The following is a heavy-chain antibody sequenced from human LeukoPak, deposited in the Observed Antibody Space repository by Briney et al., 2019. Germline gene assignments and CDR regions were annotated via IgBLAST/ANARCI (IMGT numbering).Heavy chain of an antibody. J-gene: IGHJ3*02. D-gene: IGHD3-9*01. CDR2: INHSGST. CDR3: ARDSPDIYAFDI. CDR1: GGSFSGYY. Sequence: SETLSLTCAVYGGSFSGYYWSWIRQPPGKGLEWIGEINHSGSTNYNPSLKSRVTISVDTSKNQFSLKLSSVTAADTAVYYCARDSPDIYAFDIWGQGTMVTVSS. V-gene: IGHV4-34*01.